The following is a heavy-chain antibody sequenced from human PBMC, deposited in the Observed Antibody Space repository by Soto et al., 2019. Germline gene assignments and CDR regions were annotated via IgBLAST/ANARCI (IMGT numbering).Heavy chain of an antibody. J-gene: IGHJ4*02. Sequence: EVQLVESGGGLVQPGGSLRLSCAASGFTFSSYEMNWVRQAPGKGLEWVSYITGSGKTIYYADSVKGRFTISRDNAKNPMYLQMNSLRAEDTAVYYCARGGSYFDYWGQGTLVTVSS. CDR3: ARGGSYFDY. V-gene: IGHV3-48*03. CDR1: GFTFSSYE. D-gene: IGHD1-26*01. CDR2: ITGSGKTI.